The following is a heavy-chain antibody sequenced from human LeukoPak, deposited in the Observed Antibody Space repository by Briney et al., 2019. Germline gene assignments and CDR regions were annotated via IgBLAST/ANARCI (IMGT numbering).Heavy chain of an antibody. J-gene: IGHJ4*02. V-gene: IGHV3-30*04. CDR3: AKDGSSYGIGY. CDR2: ISYDGSNK. Sequence: GGSLRLSCAASGFTFSSYAMHWVRQAPGKGLEWVAVISYDGSNKYYADSVKGRFTISRDNSKNTLYLQMNSLRAEDTAVYYCAKDGSSYGIGYWGQGTLVTVSS. D-gene: IGHD5-18*01. CDR1: GFTFSSYA.